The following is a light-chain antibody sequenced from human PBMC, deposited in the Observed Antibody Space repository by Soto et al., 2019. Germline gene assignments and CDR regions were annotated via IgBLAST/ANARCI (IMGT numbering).Light chain of an antibody. J-gene: IGLJ2*01. CDR2: SNN. V-gene: IGLV1-44*01. CDR3: AAWDDSLNGVV. Sequence: QSVLTQPPSASGTPGQRVTISCSGSSSNIGSKTVNWYQQLPGTAPKLLIYSNNQRPSGVPDRFSGSKSGTSASLAISGLQSEVEADYYCAAWDDSLNGVVFGGGTKLTVL. CDR1: SSNIGSKT.